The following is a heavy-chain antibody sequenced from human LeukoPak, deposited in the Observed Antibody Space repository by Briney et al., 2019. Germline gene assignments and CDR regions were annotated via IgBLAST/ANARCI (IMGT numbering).Heavy chain of an antibody. Sequence: PSGTLSLTCAVSGGSISSSNWGSGVRQPPGKGLEWIGEIYHSGSTNYNPSLKSRVTISVDKSKNQFSLKLSSVTAADTAVYYCARWVQEEWLAGINWFDPWGQGTLVTVSS. CDR2: IYHSGST. D-gene: IGHD6-19*01. V-gene: IGHV4-4*02. J-gene: IGHJ5*02. CDR3: ARWVQEEWLAGINWFDP. CDR1: GGSISSSNW.